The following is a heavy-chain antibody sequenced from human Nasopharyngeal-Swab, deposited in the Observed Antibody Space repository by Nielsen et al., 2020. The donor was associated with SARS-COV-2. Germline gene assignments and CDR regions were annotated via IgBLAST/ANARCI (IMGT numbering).Heavy chain of an antibody. V-gene: IGHV1-46*01. CDR2: INPSGGST. Sequence: ASVKVSCKASGYTFTSYYMHWVRQAPGQGLEWMGIINPSGGSTSYAQKFQGRVAMTRDTSTSTVYMELSSLRSEDTAVYYCAREPGDGVSWFDPWGQGTLVTVSS. CDR1: GYTFTSYY. D-gene: IGHD3-10*01. CDR3: AREPGDGVSWFDP. J-gene: IGHJ5*02.